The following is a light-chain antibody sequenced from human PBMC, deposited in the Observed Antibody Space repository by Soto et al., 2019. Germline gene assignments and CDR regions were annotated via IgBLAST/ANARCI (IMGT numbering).Light chain of an antibody. J-gene: IGLJ3*02. V-gene: IGLV2-14*01. Sequence: QSALTQPASVSGSPGQSLTISCTGTSSDVGGYNYVSWYQQHPGKAPKLMIYEVSNRPSGVSNRFSGSKSGNTASLTISGLQDEDEADYYCSSYTISSTLFGGGTKLTVL. CDR3: SSYTISSTL. CDR1: SSDVGGYNY. CDR2: EVS.